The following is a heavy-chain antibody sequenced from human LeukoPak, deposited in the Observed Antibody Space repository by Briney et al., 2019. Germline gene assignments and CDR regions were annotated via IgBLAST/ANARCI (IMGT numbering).Heavy chain of an antibody. V-gene: IGHV1-24*01. Sequence: ASVKVSCKVSGYTLTELSMHWVRQAPGKGLEWMGGFDPEDGETIYAQKFQGRVTMTKDTSTDTAYMELSSLRSEDTAVYYCATWGTAPDAFDIWGQGTMVTVSS. CDR3: ATWGTAPDAFDI. CDR2: FDPEDGET. J-gene: IGHJ3*02. CDR1: GYTLTELS. D-gene: IGHD1-7*01.